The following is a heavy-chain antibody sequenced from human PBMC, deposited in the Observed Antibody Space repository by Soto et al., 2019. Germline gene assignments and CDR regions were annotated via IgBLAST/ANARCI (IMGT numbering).Heavy chain of an antibody. D-gene: IGHD6-6*01. CDR1: GFTFRSYS. Sequence: EVQLSESGGGLVQPGGSLRLSCAASGFTFRSYSMSWVRQAPGKGLEWVSAINPSGDSTYYADSEKGRLTISRDNSKNTVYLQINSLRAEDTAIYYCAKRPKAGRPVDVWGKGPTVTVSS. CDR3: AKRPKAGRPVDV. V-gene: IGHV3-23*01. CDR2: INPSGDST. J-gene: IGHJ6*04.